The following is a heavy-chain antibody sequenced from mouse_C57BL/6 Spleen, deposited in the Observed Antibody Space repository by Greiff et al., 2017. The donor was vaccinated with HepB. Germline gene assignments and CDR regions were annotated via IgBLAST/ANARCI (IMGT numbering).Heavy chain of an antibody. V-gene: IGHV1-69*01. D-gene: IGHD1-1*01. J-gene: IGHJ1*03. CDR1: GYTFTSYW. CDR2: LDPSDSYT. CDR3: ARNYGDWYFDV. Sequence: VQLQQPGAALVMPGASVKLSCKASGYTFTSYWMHWVKQRPGQGLEWIGELDPSDSYTNYNQKFKGKSTLTVDKSSSTAYMQLSSLTSEDSAVYYCARNYGDWYFDVWGTGTTVTVAS.